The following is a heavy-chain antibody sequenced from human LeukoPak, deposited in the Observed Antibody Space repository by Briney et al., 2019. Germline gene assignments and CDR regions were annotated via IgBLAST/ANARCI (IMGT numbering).Heavy chain of an antibody. V-gene: IGHV1-2*02. J-gene: IGHJ4*02. CDR3: AREEVDYGATFAH. D-gene: IGHD4-17*01. CDR1: GYTFTGYY. CDR2: INPKSGGT. Sequence: ASVKVSCKASGYTFTGYYIHWVRQAPGQGLEWMGWINPKSGGTDFAQKFQGRVTMTRDTPISTAYMELSRLRSDDTAVYYCAREEVDYGATFAHWGQGTLVTVSS.